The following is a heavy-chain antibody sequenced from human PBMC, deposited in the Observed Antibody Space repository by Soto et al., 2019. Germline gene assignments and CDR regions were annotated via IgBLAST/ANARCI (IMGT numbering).Heavy chain of an antibody. Sequence: PGGSLRLSCAASGFTFNNYAMSWVRQAPGKGLEWVSAVSGSGGNTYYADSVKGRFTISRDNSKNTLYLQMNSLRAEDTAVYYCAKHAYSTSSHFDYWGQGTLVTVSS. CDR1: GFTFNNYA. J-gene: IGHJ4*02. D-gene: IGHD4-4*01. CDR2: VSGSGGNT. CDR3: AKHAYSTSSHFDY. V-gene: IGHV3-23*01.